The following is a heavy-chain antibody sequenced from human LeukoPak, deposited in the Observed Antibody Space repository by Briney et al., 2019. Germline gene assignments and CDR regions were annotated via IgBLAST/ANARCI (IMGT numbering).Heavy chain of an antibody. CDR3: ARHSSGWYEAFDI. Sequence: GGSLRLSCAASGFTFSSYSMTWVRQAPGKGLEWVSSISSSSSYIYYADSVKGRFTISRDNAKNSLYLQMNSLRAEDTAVYYCARHSSGWYEAFDIWGQGTMVTVSS. D-gene: IGHD6-19*01. CDR1: GFTFSSYS. J-gene: IGHJ3*02. V-gene: IGHV3-21*01. CDR2: ISSSSSYI.